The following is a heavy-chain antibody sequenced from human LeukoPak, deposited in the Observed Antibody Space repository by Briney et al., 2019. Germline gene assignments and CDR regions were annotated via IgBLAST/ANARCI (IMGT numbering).Heavy chain of an antibody. V-gene: IGHV1-24*01. Sequence: ASVKVSCKVSGYTLTELSMHWVRQAPGKGLEWMGGFDPEDGETIYAQKFQGRVTMTEDTSTDTAYMELSSLRSEDTAVYYCATAHGSGSYYTANFDYWGQETLVTVSS. J-gene: IGHJ4*02. CDR2: FDPEDGET. CDR1: GYTLTELS. D-gene: IGHD3-10*01. CDR3: ATAHGSGSYYTANFDY.